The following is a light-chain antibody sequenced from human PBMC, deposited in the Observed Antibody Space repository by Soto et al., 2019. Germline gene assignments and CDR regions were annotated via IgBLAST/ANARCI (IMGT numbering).Light chain of an antibody. CDR3: QTWGAGIRV. CDR2: VNSDGSH. CDR1: SRHSRYA. J-gene: IGLJ2*01. V-gene: IGLV4-69*01. Sequence: QLVLTQSPSASASLGASVKPTCTLSSRHSRYAIAWHQQQPEKGPRYLMKVNSDGSHNKGDGIPDRFSGSSSGAERYLTISSLQSEDEADYYCQTWGAGIRVFGGGTKLTVL.